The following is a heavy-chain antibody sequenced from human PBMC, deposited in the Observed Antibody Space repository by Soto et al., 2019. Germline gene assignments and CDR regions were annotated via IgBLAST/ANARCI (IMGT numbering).Heavy chain of an antibody. CDR3: ARGGSSSWYHYYGMDV. Sequence: GGSLRLSCAASGFTFSSYDMHWVRQATGKGLEWVSTIGTAGDTYYPGSVKGRFTISRENAKNSLYLQMNSLRVGDTAVYYCARGGSSSWYHYYGMDVWGRGTTVTVSS. J-gene: IGHJ6*02. D-gene: IGHD6-13*01. V-gene: IGHV3-13*01. CDR2: IGTAGDT. CDR1: GFTFSSYD.